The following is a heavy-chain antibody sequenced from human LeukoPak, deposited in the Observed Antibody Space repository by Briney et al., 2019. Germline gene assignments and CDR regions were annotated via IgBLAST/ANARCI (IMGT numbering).Heavy chain of an antibody. J-gene: IGHJ3*02. CDR3: AREYPPYYYDSSGYGFPVDI. V-gene: IGHV3-11*04. CDR1: GFTFSDYY. Sequence: GSLRLSCAASGFTFSDYYMSWIRQAPGKGLEWVSYISSNGSTIYYADSVKGRFTISRDNAKNSLYLQMNSLRAEDTAVYYCAREYPPYYYDSSGYGFPVDIWGQGTMVTVSS. CDR2: ISSNGSTI. D-gene: IGHD3-22*01.